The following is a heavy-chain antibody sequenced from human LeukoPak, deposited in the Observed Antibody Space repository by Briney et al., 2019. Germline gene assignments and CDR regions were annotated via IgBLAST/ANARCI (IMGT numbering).Heavy chain of an antibody. Sequence: PGGSLRLSCVASGFTFSSYAMHWVRQTPGKGLEYVSGINSNGGSTHYANSVKGRFTISRDNSKHTLYLQMGSLRTEDMAVYYCARPYYYGSGSYYNWFDPWGQGTLVTVSS. CDR3: ARPYYYGSGSYYNWFDP. D-gene: IGHD3-10*01. CDR1: GFTFSSYA. J-gene: IGHJ5*02. V-gene: IGHV3-64*01. CDR2: INSNGGST.